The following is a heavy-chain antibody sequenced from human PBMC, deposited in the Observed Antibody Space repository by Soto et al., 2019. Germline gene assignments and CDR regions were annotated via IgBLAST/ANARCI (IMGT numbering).Heavy chain of an antibody. CDR2: IKSKSDGGTA. CDR1: GLTFSNVW. Sequence: GGSLRLSCAASGLTFSNVWMTWVRQAPGKGLEWVGRIKSKSDGGTADVAAPVKARFTISRDDSKNTVFLEVNSLKSEDTALYYCAITAMINRDSSTSFDYWGRGTQVTVSS. CDR3: AITAMINRDSSTSFDY. D-gene: IGHD5-18*01. V-gene: IGHV3-15*01. J-gene: IGHJ4*02.